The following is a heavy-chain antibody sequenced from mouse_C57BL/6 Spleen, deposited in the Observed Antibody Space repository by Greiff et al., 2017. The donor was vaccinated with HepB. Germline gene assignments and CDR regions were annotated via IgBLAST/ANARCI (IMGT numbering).Heavy chain of an antibody. D-gene: IGHD2-5*01. CDR3: ARGAYYSNFLWFAY. V-gene: IGHV1-64*01. J-gene: IGHJ3*01. CDR1: GYTFTSYW. CDR2: IHPNSGST. Sequence: QVQLQQPGAELVKPGASVKLSCKASGYTFTSYWMHWVKQRPGQGLEWIGMIHPNSGSTNYNEKFKSKATLTVDKSSSTAYMQLSSLTSEDSAVYYGARGAYYSNFLWFAYWGQGTLVTVSA.